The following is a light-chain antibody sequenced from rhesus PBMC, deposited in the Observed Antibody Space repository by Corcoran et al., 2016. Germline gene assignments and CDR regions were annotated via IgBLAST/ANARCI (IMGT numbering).Light chain of an antibody. CDR1: QSVGSY. J-gene: IGKJ4*01. CDR3: QKYTSSPLT. Sequence: TQSPATLALSPGERATLSCRASQSVGSYLAWYPQEPGQAPRLLIYGASSRATGTPDRFSGSGSGTDFTLTISSLEPEDFAVYYCQKYTSSPLTFGGGTKVEI. V-gene: IGKV3-53*02. CDR2: GAS.